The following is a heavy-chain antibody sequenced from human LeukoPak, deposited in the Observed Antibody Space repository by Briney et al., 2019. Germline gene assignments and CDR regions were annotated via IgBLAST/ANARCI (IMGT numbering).Heavy chain of an antibody. Sequence: GGSLRLSCEASGFTFRSFSMSWVRQAPGKGLEWVANIKQDGNDKYYVDSVKGRFTISRDNSKNTLYLQMNSLRAEDTAVYYCAKQQQLVLQPFDYWGQGTLVTVSS. CDR3: AKQQQLVLQPFDY. CDR1: GFTFRSFS. J-gene: IGHJ4*02. V-gene: IGHV3-7*03. D-gene: IGHD6-13*01. CDR2: IKQDGNDK.